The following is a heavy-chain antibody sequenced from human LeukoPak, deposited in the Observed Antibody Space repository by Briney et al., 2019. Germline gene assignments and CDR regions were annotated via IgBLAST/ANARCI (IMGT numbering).Heavy chain of an antibody. CDR2: MNPGSGST. CDR1: GYSFSSYE. CDR3: ARGRKWEFGDWTNIWFDP. V-gene: IGHV1-8*02. J-gene: IGHJ5*02. Sequence: GASVKVSCKASGYSFSSYEITWVRQAPGQGLEWMGWMNPGSGSTGHLEKFGGRLTMSRNTAINTAYMELSSLRSDDTAIYYCARGRKWEFGDWTNIWFDPWGQGTLVTVSS. D-gene: IGHD2-8*01.